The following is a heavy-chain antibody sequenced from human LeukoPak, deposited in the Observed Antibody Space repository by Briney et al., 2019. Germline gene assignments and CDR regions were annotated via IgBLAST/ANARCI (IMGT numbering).Heavy chain of an antibody. Sequence: SETLSLTCTVSGGSISSYYWSWIRQPPGKGLEWIGYIYYSGSTNYNPPLKSRVTISVDTSKNQFSLKLSSVTAADTAVYYCARQEGWPRNWVDPWGQGTLVTVSS. CDR1: GGSISSYY. D-gene: IGHD2-15*01. V-gene: IGHV4-59*08. CDR3: ARQEGWPRNWVDP. J-gene: IGHJ5*02. CDR2: IYYSGST.